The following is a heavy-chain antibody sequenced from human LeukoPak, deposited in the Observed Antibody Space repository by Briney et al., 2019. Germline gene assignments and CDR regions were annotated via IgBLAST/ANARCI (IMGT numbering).Heavy chain of an antibody. CDR3: ARVRELGYCSSTSCLHYYYMDV. CDR2: ISSSSSTI. D-gene: IGHD2-2*01. Sequence: PGGSLRLSCAASGFTFSSYSMNWVRQAPGKGLEWVSYISSSSSTIYYADPVKGRFTISRDNAKNTLYLQMNSLRAEDTAVYYCARVRELGYCSSTSCLHYYYMDVWGKGTTVTVSS. CDR1: GFTFSSYS. J-gene: IGHJ6*03. V-gene: IGHV3-48*01.